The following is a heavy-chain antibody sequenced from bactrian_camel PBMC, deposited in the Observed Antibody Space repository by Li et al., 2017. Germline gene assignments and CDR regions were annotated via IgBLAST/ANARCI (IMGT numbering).Heavy chain of an antibody. CDR2: IYVKGGNT. CDR3: TRETQWVGYTKWRST. V-gene: IGHV3S1*01. J-gene: IGHJ4*01. D-gene: IGHD5*01. CDR1: GYAASSNC. Sequence: HVQLVESGGGSVQAGGSLRLSCAAPGYAASSNCMGWFRQAPGKEREGVAAIYVKGGNTFYADSVKGRFISSRDNSKNTVYLQLNGLKSEDTAMYYCTRETQWVGYTKWRSTGARGPRSPSP.